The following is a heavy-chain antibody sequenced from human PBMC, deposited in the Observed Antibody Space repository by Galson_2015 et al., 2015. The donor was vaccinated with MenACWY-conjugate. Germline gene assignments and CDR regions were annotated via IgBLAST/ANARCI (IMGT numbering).Heavy chain of an antibody. CDR2: ISHSGGNT. V-gene: IGHV3-23*01. CDR3: AKVGGSGSYANPFDY. Sequence: LRLSCAASGFTFSSYAMTWIRQAPGKGLEWVSSISHSGGNTYYADSVKGRFTISRDNSKNTVYLQMNSLRADDTAVYYCAKVGGSGSYANPFDYWGQGTLVTVSS. CDR1: GFTFSSYA. D-gene: IGHD3-10*01. J-gene: IGHJ4*02.